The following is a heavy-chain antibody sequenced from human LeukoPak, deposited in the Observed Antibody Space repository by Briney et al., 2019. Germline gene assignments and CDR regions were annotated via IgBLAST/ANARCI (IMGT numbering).Heavy chain of an antibody. J-gene: IGHJ4*02. CDR3: TTDQGDSRDYYTFDY. Sequence: GGSLRLSCAASGFTFGRYVMAWIRQAPGKGLECVGRIKSNTDGGTTEYAAPVKDRFIISRDDSKNTLFLQMNSLKTEDTAVYYCTTDQGDSRDYYTFDYWGLGTLVTVSS. CDR2: IKSNTDGGTT. D-gene: IGHD3-22*01. V-gene: IGHV3-15*01. CDR1: GFTFGRYV.